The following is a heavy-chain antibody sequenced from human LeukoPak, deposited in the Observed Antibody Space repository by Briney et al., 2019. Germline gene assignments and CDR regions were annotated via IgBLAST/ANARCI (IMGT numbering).Heavy chain of an antibody. CDR3: ARGGYQLLYYYFDY. CDR1: GFTFSSYA. D-gene: IGHD2-2*02. Sequence: GGSLRLSCAASGFTFSSYAMHWVRQAPGKGLEYVSAISSNGGSTYYANSVKGRFTISRDNSKNTLYLQMGSLRAEDMAVYYCARGGYQLLYYYFDYWGQGTLVTVSS. CDR2: ISSNGGST. V-gene: IGHV3-64*01. J-gene: IGHJ4*02.